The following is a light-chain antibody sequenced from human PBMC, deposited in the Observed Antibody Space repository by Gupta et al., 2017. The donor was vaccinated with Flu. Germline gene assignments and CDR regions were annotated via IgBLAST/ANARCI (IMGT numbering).Light chain of an antibody. CDR2: KAS. CDR3: QQYSTYSLFS. CDR1: QSISSW. J-gene: IGKJ2*03. V-gene: IGKV1-5*03. Sequence: STLSASVGDRVTITCRASQSISSWLAWYQQKPGKAPKLLIYKASSLESGVPSRFSGSGSETEFTLTISSLQPDDFATYYCQQYSTYSLFSFGQGTKLEIK.